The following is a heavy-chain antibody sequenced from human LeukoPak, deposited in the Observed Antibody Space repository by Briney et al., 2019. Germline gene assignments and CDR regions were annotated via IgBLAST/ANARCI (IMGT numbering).Heavy chain of an antibody. CDR1: GFTFSSYW. CDR2: INSDGSST. D-gene: IGHD3-3*01. V-gene: IGHV3-74*01. CDR3: ARARGDNDFWSGYYTPDPFDI. J-gene: IGHJ3*02. Sequence: QPGGPPRLSCAASGFTFSSYWMHWVRQAPGKGLVWVSRINSDGSSTSYADSVKGRFTISRDNAKNTLYLQMNSLRAEDTAVYYCARARGDNDFWSGYYTPDPFDIWGQGTMVTVSS.